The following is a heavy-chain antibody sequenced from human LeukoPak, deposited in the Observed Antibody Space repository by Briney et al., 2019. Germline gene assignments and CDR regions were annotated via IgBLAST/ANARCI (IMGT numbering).Heavy chain of an antibody. J-gene: IGHJ6*02. CDR2: ISGSGGST. V-gene: IGHV3-23*01. D-gene: IGHD2-21*02. Sequence: PGGSLRLSCAASGFTFSSYAMSWVRQAPGKGLEWVSAISGSGGSTYYADSVKGRFTISRDNSKNTLYLQMNSLRAEDTAVYYCAQRSTATYYYGMDVWGQGTTVTVSS. CDR1: GFTFSSYA. CDR3: AQRSTATYYYGMDV.